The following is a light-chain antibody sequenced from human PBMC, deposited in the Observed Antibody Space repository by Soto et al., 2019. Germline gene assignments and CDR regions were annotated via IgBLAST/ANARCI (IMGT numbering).Light chain of an antibody. V-gene: IGKV1-39*01. CDR3: QQLHDYPIT. CDR1: QSISSY. J-gene: IGKJ5*01. Sequence: IQLTQSPFSLSASVGDGVTLTCMASQSISSYLNWYQQKPGKAPKLLIYAASSLQSGVPSRFSGSGSGTDFTLTISSLQPEDFATYYCQQLHDYPITFGQGTRLEI. CDR2: AAS.